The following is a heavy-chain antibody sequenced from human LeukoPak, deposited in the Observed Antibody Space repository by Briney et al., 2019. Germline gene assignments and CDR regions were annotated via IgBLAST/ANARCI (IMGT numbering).Heavy chain of an antibody. V-gene: IGHV4-59*08. CDR1: GGSISSYY. D-gene: IGHD4-17*01. Sequence: SETLSLTCTVSGGSISSYYWSWIRQPPGQGLEWIGYIYYSGSTNYNPSLKTRVTISVDTSKNQFSLKLSSVTAADTAVYYCARRSYGVAFDIWGQGTMVTVSS. CDR2: IYYSGST. J-gene: IGHJ3*02. CDR3: ARRSYGVAFDI.